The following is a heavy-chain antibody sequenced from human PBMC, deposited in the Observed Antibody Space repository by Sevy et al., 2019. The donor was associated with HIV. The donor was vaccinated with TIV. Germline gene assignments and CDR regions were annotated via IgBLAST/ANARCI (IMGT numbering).Heavy chain of an antibody. CDR2: ISYDGSNK. V-gene: IGHV3-30-3*01. D-gene: IGHD5-12*01. CDR1: GFTFSSYA. CDR3: ARDIRDGYEYR. Sequence: GGSLRLSCVASGFTFSSYAMHWVRQAPGKGLEWVAVISYDGSNKYYADSVKGRFTISRDNSKNTLYLQMNGLRAEDTAVYYCARDIRDGYEYRWGQGTLVTVSS. J-gene: IGHJ4*02.